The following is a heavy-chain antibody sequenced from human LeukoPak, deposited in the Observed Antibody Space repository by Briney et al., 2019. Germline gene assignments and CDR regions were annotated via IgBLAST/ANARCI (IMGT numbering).Heavy chain of an antibody. V-gene: IGHV3-11*01. CDR3: AKETGGTYYYYYYMDV. CDR1: GFTFSDYY. J-gene: IGHJ6*03. Sequence: TGGSLRLSCAASGFTFSDYYMSWIRQAPGKGLEWVSYISSSGSTIYYADSVKGRFTISRDNAKNSLYLQMNSLRAEDTAVYYCAKETGGTYYYYYYMDVWGKGTTVTISS. CDR2: ISSSGSTI. D-gene: IGHD1-1*01.